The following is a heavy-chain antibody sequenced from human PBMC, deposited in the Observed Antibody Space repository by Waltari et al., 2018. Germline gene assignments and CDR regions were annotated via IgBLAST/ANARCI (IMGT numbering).Heavy chain of an antibody. CDR3: ARTTITVFGVVVGALDN. J-gene: IGHJ4*02. CDR1: GDSVSSNSAA. CDR2: PYYRSKWYS. D-gene: IGHD3-3*01. Sequence: QVQLQQSGPGLVKPSQTLSLTCAISGDSVSSNSAAWDWIRQSPSRGLEWLGRPYYRSKWYSHYAESVKSRMIINADTSKNEFALQLTSVSPEDTGLYFCARTTITVFGVVVGALDNWGPGTLVTVSS. V-gene: IGHV6-1*01.